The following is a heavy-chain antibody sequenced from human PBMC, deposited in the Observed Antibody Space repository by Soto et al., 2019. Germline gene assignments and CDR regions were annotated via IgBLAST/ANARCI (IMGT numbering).Heavy chain of an antibody. Sequence: ASVKVSCKASGYTFTSYGICWVRQAPGQGLEWMGWISAYNGNTNYAQKLQGRVTMTTDTSTSTAYMELRSLRSDDTAVYYCARDDGQWLVRSAFDIWGQGTMVTVSS. CDR2: ISAYNGNT. CDR1: GYTFTSYG. D-gene: IGHD6-19*01. CDR3: ARDDGQWLVRSAFDI. V-gene: IGHV1-18*04. J-gene: IGHJ3*02.